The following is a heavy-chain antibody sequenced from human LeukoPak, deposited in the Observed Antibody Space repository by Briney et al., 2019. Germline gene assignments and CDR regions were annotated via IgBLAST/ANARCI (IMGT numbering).Heavy chain of an antibody. Sequence: GGSLRLSCAASGFTFNNYGMNWVRQPPGKGLEWVSLVSTSGNNGYYADSVQGRFTISRDNSKNSLYLQMNSLRAEDTAVYYCAKGGTGTTVRYFDYWGQGTLVTVSS. CDR1: GFTFNNYG. J-gene: IGHJ4*02. CDR3: AKGGTGTTVRYFDY. CDR2: VSTSGNNG. V-gene: IGHV3-23*01. D-gene: IGHD1-7*01.